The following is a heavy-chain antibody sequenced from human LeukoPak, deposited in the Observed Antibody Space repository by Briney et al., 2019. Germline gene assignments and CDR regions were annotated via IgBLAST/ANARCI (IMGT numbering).Heavy chain of an antibody. CDR3: ARAALESITIFGVVKGPGMDV. CDR1: GYTFTSYG. CDR2: ISAYNGNT. D-gene: IGHD3-3*01. Sequence: VASVKVSCKASGYTFTSYGISWGRQAPGQGLGWMGWISAYNGNTNYAQKLQGRVTMTTDTSTSTAYMELRSLRSDDTAVYYCARAALESITIFGVVKGPGMDVWGQGTTVTVSS. J-gene: IGHJ6*02. V-gene: IGHV1-18*01.